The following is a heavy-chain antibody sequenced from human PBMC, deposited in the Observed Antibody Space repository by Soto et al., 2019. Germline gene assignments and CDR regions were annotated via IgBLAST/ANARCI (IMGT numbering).Heavy chain of an antibody. V-gene: IGHV3-30*18. CDR1: GFTFSSYG. D-gene: IGHD4-17*01. Sequence: SLRLSCAASGFTFSSYGMHWVRQAPGKGLEWVAVISFDGSNKYYADSVKGRFTISRDNSKNTLYLQMNSLRAEDTAVYYCAKESHGDYVFWGQGTLVTVSS. CDR3: AKESHGDYVF. J-gene: IGHJ4*02. CDR2: ISFDGSNK.